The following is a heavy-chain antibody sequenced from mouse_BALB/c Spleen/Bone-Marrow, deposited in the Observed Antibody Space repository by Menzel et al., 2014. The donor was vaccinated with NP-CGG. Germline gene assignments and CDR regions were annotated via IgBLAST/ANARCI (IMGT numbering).Heavy chain of an antibody. CDR3: ANDWFAY. CDR1: GFNIKDTY. Sequence: EVQLQQSGAELVKPGASVKLSCTASGFNIKDTYMHWVKQRPEQGLEWIGRIDPANGNTKYDPKFQGKATITADTSSNSAHLHISSLASEDAAVYYCANDWFAYWGQGTLVTVSA. V-gene: IGHV14-3*02. D-gene: IGHD2-3*01. J-gene: IGHJ3*01. CDR2: IDPANGNT.